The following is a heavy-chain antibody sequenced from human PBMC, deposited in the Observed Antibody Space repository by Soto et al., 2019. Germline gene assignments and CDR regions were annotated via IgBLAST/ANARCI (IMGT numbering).Heavy chain of an antibody. D-gene: IGHD2-21*02. V-gene: IGHV1-69*12. J-gene: IGHJ2*01. CDR3: AGAGGGNSWYFDL. Sequence: QVQLVQSGAEVKKPGSSVKVSCKASGSTFSSYAISWVRQAPGQGLEWMGGIIPIFGTANYAQKFQGRVTITADESTSTAYMGLRSLRSEDTAVYYCAGAGGGNSWYFDLWGRGTLVTVSS. CDR2: IIPIFGTA. CDR1: GSTFSSYA.